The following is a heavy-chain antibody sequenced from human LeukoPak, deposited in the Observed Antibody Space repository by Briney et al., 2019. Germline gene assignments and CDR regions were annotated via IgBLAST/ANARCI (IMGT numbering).Heavy chain of an antibody. J-gene: IGHJ5*02. CDR2: IDPKSGAT. CDR1: GYTFTDQY. V-gene: IGHV1-2*02. D-gene: IGHD3-3*02. Sequence: ASVKVSCKASGYTFTDQYIHWVRQAPGQGLEWIGWIDPKSGATDYAQMFQGRVTMTRDTSISTAYMDLSRLTTDDTAVYYCARVDVHYRALDGGPLDPWGQGTLVTVSS. CDR3: ARVDVHYRALDGGPLDP.